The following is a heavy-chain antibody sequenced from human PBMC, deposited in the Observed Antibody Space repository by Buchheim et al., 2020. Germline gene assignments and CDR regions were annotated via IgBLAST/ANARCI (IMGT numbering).Heavy chain of an antibody. CDR3: ARGSNYWSGYWIYYYYGMDV. CDR2: INHSGST. CDR1: GGSLSGYY. D-gene: IGHD3-3*01. V-gene: IGHV4-34*01. Sequence: QVQLQQWGAGLLKPSETLSLTCAVYGGSLSGYYWSWIRQPPGKGLEWIGEINHSGSTNYNPSLKSRVTISVDTSTTQFSLTMSSVTAADTAVYYCARGSNYWSGYWIYYYYGMDVWGQGTT. J-gene: IGHJ6*02.